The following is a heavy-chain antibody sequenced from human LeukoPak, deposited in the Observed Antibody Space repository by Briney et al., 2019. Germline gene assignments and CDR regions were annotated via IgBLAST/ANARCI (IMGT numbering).Heavy chain of an antibody. V-gene: IGHV3-9*03. CDR2: ISWNSGSI. Sequence: GRSLRLSCAASGFTFDDYAMHWVGQAPGKGLEWVSGISWNSGSIGYADSVKGRFTISRDNAKNSLYLQMNGLRAEDMALYYCAKGSLVREPFDYMDVWGKGTTVTVSS. CDR3: AKGSLVREPFDYMDV. J-gene: IGHJ6*03. D-gene: IGHD3-10*01. CDR1: GFTFDDYA.